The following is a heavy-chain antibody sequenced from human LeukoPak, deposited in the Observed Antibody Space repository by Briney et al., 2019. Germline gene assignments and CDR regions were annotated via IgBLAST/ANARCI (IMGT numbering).Heavy chain of an antibody. CDR1: GYSFSSYW. CDR2: IYPGDSDT. CDR3: AIPSSSNYYGSGSYSDY. J-gene: IGHJ4*02. D-gene: IGHD3-10*01. V-gene: IGHV5-51*01. Sequence: GESLRISWKGSGYSFSSYWIGWVRQMPGKGLEWMGIIYPGDSDTRYSPSFQGQVTISADKSTSTAYLQWSSLKASDTAMYYCAIPSSSNYYGSGSYSDYWGQGTLVTVSS.